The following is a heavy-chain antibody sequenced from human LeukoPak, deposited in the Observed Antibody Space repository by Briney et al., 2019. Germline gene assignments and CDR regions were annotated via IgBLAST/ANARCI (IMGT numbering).Heavy chain of an antibody. Sequence: KPSETLSLTCAVSGYSISSGYYWGWIRQPPGKGLEWIGTIYHSGSTNYNPSLKSRVTISVDTSKNQFSLKLSSVTAADTAVYYCASLRPIAYYYYGMDVWGQGTTVTVSS. CDR1: GYSISSGYY. CDR2: IYHSGST. V-gene: IGHV4-38-2*01. D-gene: IGHD5-12*01. J-gene: IGHJ6*02. CDR3: ASLRPIAYYYYGMDV.